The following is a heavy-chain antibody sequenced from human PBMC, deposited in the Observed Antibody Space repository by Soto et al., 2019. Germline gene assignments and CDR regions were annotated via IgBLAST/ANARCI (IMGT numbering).Heavy chain of an antibody. J-gene: IGHJ6*02. CDR1: GGTFSSYA. D-gene: IGHD5-12*01. V-gene: IGHV1-69*01. CDR3: ARWALVEATTYYYYGMDV. CDR2: IIPIFGTA. Sequence: QVQLVQSGAEVKKPGSSVKVSCKASGGTFSSYAISWVRQAPGQGLEWMGGIIPIFGTANYAQKFQGRVTITADESTSTAYMALSSLISEDTAVYYCARWALVEATTYYYYGMDVWGQGATVTVSS.